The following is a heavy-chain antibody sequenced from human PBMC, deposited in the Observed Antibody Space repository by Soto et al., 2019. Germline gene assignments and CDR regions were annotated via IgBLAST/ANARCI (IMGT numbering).Heavy chain of an antibody. CDR3: ARGLGQQLVQYYYYYGMDV. CDR2: MNPNSGNT. D-gene: IGHD6-6*01. J-gene: IGHJ6*02. CDR1: GYTFTSYD. V-gene: IGHV1-8*01. Sequence: ASVKVSCKASGYTFTSYDINWVRQATGQGLEWMGWMNPNSGNTGYAQKFQGRVTMTRNTSISTAYMELSSLRSEDTAVYYCARGLGQQLVQYYYYYGMDVWGQGTTVPVSS.